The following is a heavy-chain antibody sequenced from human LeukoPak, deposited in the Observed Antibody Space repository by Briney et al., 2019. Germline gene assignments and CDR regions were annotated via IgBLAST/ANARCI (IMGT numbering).Heavy chain of an antibody. V-gene: IGHV4-61*02. CDR2: IYTSGST. J-gene: IGHJ4*02. Sequence: PSETLSLTCTVSGGSISSGSYYWSWIRQPAGKGLEWIVRIYTSGSTNYNPSLKSRVTISVDTSKNQFSLKLSSVTAADTAVYYCARDDYGSGSYYKPLGYWGQGTLVTVSS. CDR1: GGSISSGSYY. D-gene: IGHD3-10*01. CDR3: ARDDYGSGSYYKPLGY.